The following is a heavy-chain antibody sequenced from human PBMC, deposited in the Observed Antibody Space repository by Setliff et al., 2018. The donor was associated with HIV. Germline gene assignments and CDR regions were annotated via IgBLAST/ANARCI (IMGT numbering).Heavy chain of an antibody. Sequence: ASVKVSCKAYGHTYNAYGITWVRQAPGQGLEWMGWISAHYGSTKYAQTLQGRVTMTTDTSTNTAYMELRSLRSDDTAVYYRASSSPTTYYYGSGSPPLDYWGQGTLVTVSS. CDR3: ASSSPTTYYYGSGSPPLDY. CDR2: ISAHYGST. J-gene: IGHJ4*02. D-gene: IGHD3-10*01. CDR1: GHTYNAYG. V-gene: IGHV1-18*01.